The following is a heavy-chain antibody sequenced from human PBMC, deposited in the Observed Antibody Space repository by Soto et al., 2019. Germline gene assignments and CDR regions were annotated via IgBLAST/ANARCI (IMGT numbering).Heavy chain of an antibody. V-gene: IGHV1-24*01. J-gene: IGHJ3*02. CDR3: ATARPSITYLGNGAFDI. D-gene: IGHD7-27*01. Sequence: TSVKVSCKVSGYTLTELSMHWVRQAPGKGLEWMGGFDPEDGETIYAQKFQGRVTMTEDTSTDTAYMELSSLRSEDTAVYYCATARPSITYLGNGAFDIWGQGTMVTVSS. CDR1: GYTLTELS. CDR2: FDPEDGET.